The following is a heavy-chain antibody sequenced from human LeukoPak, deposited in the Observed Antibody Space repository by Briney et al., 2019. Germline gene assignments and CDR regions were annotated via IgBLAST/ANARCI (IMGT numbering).Heavy chain of an antibody. CDR2: INHSGST. CDR1: GGSFSGYY. V-gene: IGHV4-34*01. J-gene: IGHJ5*02. Sequence: KPSETLSLTCAVYGGSFSGYYWSWIRQPPGKGLEWIGEINHSGSTNYNPSLKSRVTISVDTSKNQFSLKLSSVTAADTAVYYCARLWTVAGTPWGQGTLVTVSS. D-gene: IGHD6-19*01. CDR3: ARLWTVAGTP.